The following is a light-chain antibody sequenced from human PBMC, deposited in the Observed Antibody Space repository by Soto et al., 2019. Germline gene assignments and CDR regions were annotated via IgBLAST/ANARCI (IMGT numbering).Light chain of an antibody. CDR1: QSIRSY. CDR2: GAS. J-gene: IGKJ2*01. CDR3: QQSYTTPYT. V-gene: IGKV1-39*01. Sequence: DIQMTQSPSSLSASVGDRVTITCRAGQSIRSYLNWYHQKPGKTPQLLIYGASNLQSGAPSRFTGSGSGTHFTLTISSLQPEDFATYYCQQSYTTPYTFGQGTKLEIK.